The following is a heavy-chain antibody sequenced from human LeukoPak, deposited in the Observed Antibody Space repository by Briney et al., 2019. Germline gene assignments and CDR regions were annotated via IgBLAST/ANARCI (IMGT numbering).Heavy chain of an antibody. CDR2: INSDGSST. Sequence: GGSLRLSCAASGFTFSSYWMHWVRQAPGKRLVWVSRINSDGSSTSYADSVKGRFTISRDNAKNTLYLQMNSLRAEDTAVYYCASTTIFGVVMPYYYYYYMDVWGKGTTVTVSS. D-gene: IGHD3-3*01. J-gene: IGHJ6*03. V-gene: IGHV3-74*01. CDR3: ASTTIFGVVMPYYYYYYMDV. CDR1: GFTFSSYW.